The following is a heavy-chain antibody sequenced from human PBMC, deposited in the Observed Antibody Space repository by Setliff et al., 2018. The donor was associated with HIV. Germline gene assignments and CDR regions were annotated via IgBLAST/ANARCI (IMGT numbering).Heavy chain of an antibody. CDR3: ARPRWELLYAFDI. CDR1: GFAFSDNP. V-gene: IGHV3-48*04. Sequence: GGSLRLSCVASSGFAFSDNPMNWVRQAPGKGLEWISHIRGKSDIIKYAESVMGRFTISRDNAKNSLYLQMNSLRAEDTAVYYCARPRWELLYAFDIWGQGTMVTVSS. J-gene: IGHJ3*02. CDR2: IRGKSDII. D-gene: IGHD1-26*01.